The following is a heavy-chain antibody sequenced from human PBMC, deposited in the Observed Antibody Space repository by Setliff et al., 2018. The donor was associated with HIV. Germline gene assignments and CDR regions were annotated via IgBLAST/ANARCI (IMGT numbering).Heavy chain of an antibody. Sequence: GSLRLSCAASGFTFSAHQMSWVRQPPGKGLEWVANIKADGTDKYYVDSVKGRFAISRDNSKNSLYLQMNSLRAEDTAVYYCARDKDYYDYSGYYYIYYYMDVWGKGTTVTVSS. CDR1: GFTFSAHQ. V-gene: IGHV3-7*01. CDR3: ARDKDYYDYSGYYYIYYYMDV. CDR2: IKADGTDK. J-gene: IGHJ6*03. D-gene: IGHD3-22*01.